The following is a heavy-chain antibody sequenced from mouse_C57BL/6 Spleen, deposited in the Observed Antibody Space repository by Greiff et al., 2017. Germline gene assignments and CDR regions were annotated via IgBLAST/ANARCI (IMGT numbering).Heavy chain of an antibody. CDR3: TRSYYGSSYGIWFAY. V-gene: IGHV1-5*01. CDR2: IYPGNSDT. J-gene: IGHJ3*01. Sequence: VQLQQSGTVLARPGASVKMSCKTSGYTFTSYWMHWVKQRPGQGLEWIGAIYPGNSDTSYNQKFKGKAKLTAVTSASTAYMELSSLTNEDSAVYYCTRSYYGSSYGIWFAYWGQGTLVTVSA. D-gene: IGHD1-1*01. CDR1: GYTFTSYW.